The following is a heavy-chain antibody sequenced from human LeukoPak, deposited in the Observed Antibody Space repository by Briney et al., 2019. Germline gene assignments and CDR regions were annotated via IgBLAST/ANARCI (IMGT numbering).Heavy chain of an antibody. V-gene: IGHV1-18*01. CDR2: ISGYNGNT. J-gene: IGHJ5*02. CDR1: GYTLTKLS. D-gene: IGHD3-9*01. CDR3: ARVYDILAGFNWFDP. Sequence: ASVKVSCKVSGYTLTKLSMHWVRQAPGKGLEWMGWISGYNGNTKYAQKLQGRVTMTTDTSTSTAYMELRSLRFDDTAVYYCARVYDILAGFNWFDPWGQGTLVTVSS.